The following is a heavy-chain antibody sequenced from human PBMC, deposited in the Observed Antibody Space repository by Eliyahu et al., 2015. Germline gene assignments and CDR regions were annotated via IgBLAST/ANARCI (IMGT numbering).Heavy chain of an antibody. J-gene: IGHJ6*02. V-gene: IGHV3-30*02. CDR2: IRYDGSNK. Sequence: QVQLVESGGGVVQPGGSLXLSCAASGFTXSSXXLHWVRQAPGKGLEWVAFIRYDGSNKYYADSVKGRFTISRDNSKNTLYLQMNSLRAEDTAVYYCAKDLITGTTGDGYYYGMDVWGQGTTVTVSS. CDR1: GFTXSSXX. D-gene: IGHD1-7*01. CDR3: AKDLITGTTGDGYYYGMDV.